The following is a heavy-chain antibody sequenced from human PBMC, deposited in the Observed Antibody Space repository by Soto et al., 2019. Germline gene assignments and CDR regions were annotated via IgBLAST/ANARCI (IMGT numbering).Heavy chain of an antibody. J-gene: IGHJ4*02. CDR2: IIPIFGTA. Sequence: QVQLVQSGAEVKKPGSSVKVSCKASGGTFSSYAISWVRQAPGQGLEWMGGIIPIFGTANYAQKFQGRVTITADESMSTAYMELSSLRSEDTAVYYCATPWYCSGGSCYARFDYWGQGTLVTVSS. D-gene: IGHD2-15*01. CDR1: GGTFSSYA. V-gene: IGHV1-69*01. CDR3: ATPWYCSGGSCYARFDY.